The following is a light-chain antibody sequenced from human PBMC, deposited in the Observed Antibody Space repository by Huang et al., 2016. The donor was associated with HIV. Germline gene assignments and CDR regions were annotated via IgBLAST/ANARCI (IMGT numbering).Light chain of an antibody. Sequence: EIVMTQSPAILSVSPGGRTTLSCRASQSVSGSLAWYQQQPGQAPRLLIYDASTRSSGIPARFSGIGSGTEFTLTISSLQSEDFAGYYCQQYENWPRTFGQGTKVEIK. CDR1: QSVSGS. V-gene: IGKV3-15*01. CDR2: DAS. CDR3: QQYENWPRT. J-gene: IGKJ1*01.